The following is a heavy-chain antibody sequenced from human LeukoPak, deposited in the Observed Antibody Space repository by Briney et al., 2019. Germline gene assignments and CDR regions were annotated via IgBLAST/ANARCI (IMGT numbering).Heavy chain of an antibody. CDR1: GGSISSGTYY. CDR2: SYTSGST. D-gene: IGHD7-27*01. CDR3: ARGATWAYYFDY. V-gene: IGHV4-61*02. Sequence: SETLSLTCTVSGGSISSGTYYWSWIRQPAGKGLEWIGRSYTSGSTNYNPSLNSRVTISVDTSKNQFSLKLTSVTAADTAVYYCARGATWAYYFDYWGQGILVTVSS. J-gene: IGHJ4*02.